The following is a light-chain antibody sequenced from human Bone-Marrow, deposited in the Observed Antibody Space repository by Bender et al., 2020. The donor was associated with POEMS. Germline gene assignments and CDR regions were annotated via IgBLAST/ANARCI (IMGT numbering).Light chain of an antibody. V-gene: IGLV3-21*01. J-gene: IGLJ3*02. CDR1: NIGTKS. CDR3: AAWEDSLNGWV. CDR2: QDT. Sequence: SYVLTQPPSVSVAPGETARITCGGNNIGTKSVHWYQQKPGQAPVLVIYQDTKRPSGIPDRFSGSKSGTSASLAISGLQSEDEADYYCAAWEDSLNGWVFGGGTKLTVL.